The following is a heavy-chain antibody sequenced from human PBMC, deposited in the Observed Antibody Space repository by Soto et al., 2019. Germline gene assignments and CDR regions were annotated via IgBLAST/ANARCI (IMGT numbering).Heavy chain of an antibody. CDR2: IWYDGSNK. CDR3: ARGSQWLVSELFDY. J-gene: IGHJ4*02. V-gene: IGHV3-33*01. CDR1: GFTVSSYG. Sequence: GGSLRLSCAASGFTVSSYGMHWVRQAPGKGLEWVAVIWYDGSNKYYADSVKGRFTISRDNSKNTLYLQMNSLRAEDTAVYYCARGSQWLVSELFDYWGQGTLVTVSS. D-gene: IGHD6-19*01.